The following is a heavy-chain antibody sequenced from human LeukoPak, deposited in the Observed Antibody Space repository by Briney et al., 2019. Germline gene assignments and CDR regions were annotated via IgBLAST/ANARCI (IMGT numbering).Heavy chain of an antibody. D-gene: IGHD2-21*02. J-gene: IGHJ4*02. CDR2: INPNSGGT. CDR1: GYTFTGYY. V-gene: IGHV1-2*06. Sequence: GASVKVSCKASGYTFTGYYMHWVRQAPGQGLEWMGRINPNSGGTNYAQKFQGRVTMTGDTSISTAYMELSRLRSDDTAVYYCARSLSNVEVTAMGSYYFDYWGQGTLVTVSS. CDR3: ARSLSNVEVTAMGSYYFDY.